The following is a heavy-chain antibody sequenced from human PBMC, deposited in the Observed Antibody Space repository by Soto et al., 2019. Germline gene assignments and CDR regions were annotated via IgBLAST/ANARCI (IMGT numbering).Heavy chain of an antibody. Sequence: GESLKISCKGSGYSFTSYWISWVRQMPGKGLEWMGRIDPSDSYTNYSPSFQGHVTISADKSISTAYLQWSSLKASDTAMYYCARHRGLRFLGWLRPKTPYYYYGMDVWGQGTTVTVS. J-gene: IGHJ6*02. D-gene: IGHD3-3*01. CDR3: ARHRGLRFLGWLRPKTPYYYYGMDV. V-gene: IGHV5-10-1*01. CDR1: GYSFTSYW. CDR2: IDPSDSYT.